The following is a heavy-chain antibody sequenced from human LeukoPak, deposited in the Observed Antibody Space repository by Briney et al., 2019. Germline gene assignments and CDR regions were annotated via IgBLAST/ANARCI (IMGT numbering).Heavy chain of an antibody. CDR3: ARVGFPCHFDI. Sequence: SQTLSLTCTVSGGSISTYYWSWIRQPPGKRLEWSGYIYYSGNTNQNPSLKSRATVAVDTSTNQFSLKLRSVTAADTAVYSCARVGFPCHFDIWGQGTMVTVSS. D-gene: IGHD6-25*01. V-gene: IGHV4-59*01. J-gene: IGHJ3*02. CDR1: GGSISTYY. CDR2: IYYSGNT.